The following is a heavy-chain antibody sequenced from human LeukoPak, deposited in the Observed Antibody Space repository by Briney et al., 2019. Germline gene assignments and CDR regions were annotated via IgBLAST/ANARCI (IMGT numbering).Heavy chain of an antibody. CDR3: ARARGYSYGFCDY. V-gene: IGHV3-30*04. CDR2: ISYDGSNK. J-gene: IGHJ4*02. D-gene: IGHD5-18*01. CDR1: GFTFSSYA. Sequence: GRSLRLSCAASGFTFSSYAMHWVRQAPGKGLEWVAVISYDGSNKYYADSVKGRFTISRDNSKNTLYLQMNSLRAEDTAVYYCARARGYSYGFCDYWGQGTLVTVFS.